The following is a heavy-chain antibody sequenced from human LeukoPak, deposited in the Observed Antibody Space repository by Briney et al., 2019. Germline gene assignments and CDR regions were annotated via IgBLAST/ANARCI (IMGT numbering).Heavy chain of an antibody. Sequence: PGGSVRLSCAASGFIFSDYRLHWVRQAPGKGLNWVAFIRYDGNNKYYADSVKGRFTISRDNSKNMLYLEMNSLSTEDTAVYYCAKVRYCSGVNCYPDDNWGQGILVTVSS. J-gene: IGHJ4*02. D-gene: IGHD2-15*01. CDR3: AKVRYCSGVNCYPDDN. CDR1: GFIFSDYR. V-gene: IGHV3-30*02. CDR2: IRYDGNNK.